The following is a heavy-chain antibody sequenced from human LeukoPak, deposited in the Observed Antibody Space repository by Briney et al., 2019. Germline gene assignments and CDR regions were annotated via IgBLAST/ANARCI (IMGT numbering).Heavy chain of an antibody. CDR2: IRYDGSNK. J-gene: IGHJ4*02. CDR3: ARDIRWEPTRGFDY. D-gene: IGHD1-26*01. Sequence: GGSLRLSCAASGFTFSSYGMHWVRQAPGKGLEWVAFIRYDGSNKYYADSVKGRFTISRDNAKNSLYLQMNSLRAEDTAVYYCARDIRWEPTRGFDYWGQGTLVTVSS. V-gene: IGHV3-30*02. CDR1: GFTFSSYG.